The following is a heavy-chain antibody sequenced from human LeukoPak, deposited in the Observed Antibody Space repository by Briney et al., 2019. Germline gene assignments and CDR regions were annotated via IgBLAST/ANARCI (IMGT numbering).Heavy chain of an antibody. CDR3: ARMILGASLMP. CDR2: IFYTGST. V-gene: IGHV4-59*01. J-gene: IGHJ5*02. CDR1: GGSISSYY. Sequence: SETLSLTCTVSGGSISSYYWSWIRQPPGKGLEWIGYIFYTGSTNYNPSLKSRVTISVDTSKNQFSLNLSSVTAADTAVYYCARMILGASLMPWGQGTLVSVSS. D-gene: IGHD3-22*01.